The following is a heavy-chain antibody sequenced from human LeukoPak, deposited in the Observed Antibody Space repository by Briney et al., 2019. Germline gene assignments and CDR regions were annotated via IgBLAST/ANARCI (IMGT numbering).Heavy chain of an antibody. CDR2: INWNGGST. CDR1: GFTFDDYG. V-gene: IGHV3-20*04. CDR3: ARDLEGWLQFSSDFDY. J-gene: IGHJ4*02. D-gene: IGHD5-24*01. Sequence: PGGSLRLSCAASGFTFDDYGMSWVRQAPGKGLEWVSGINWNGGSTDYADSVKGRFTISRDNDKKSLYMQMNRLRDEDTALYYCARDLEGWLQFSSDFDYWGQGTLVTVSS.